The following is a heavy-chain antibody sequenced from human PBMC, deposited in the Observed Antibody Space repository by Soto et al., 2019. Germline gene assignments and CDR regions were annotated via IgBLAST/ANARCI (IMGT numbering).Heavy chain of an antibody. D-gene: IGHD3-10*01. CDR2: INHSGST. CDR3: ARAWHYYGSRSYYKGWDYGMDV. J-gene: IGHJ6*02. CDR1: GGSFSGYY. Sequence: SETLSLTCAVYGGSFSGYYWSWIRQPPGKGLEWIGEINHSGSTNYNPSLKSRVTISVDTSKNQFSLKLSSVTAADTAVYYCARAWHYYGSRSYYKGWDYGMDVWGQGTTVTVSS. V-gene: IGHV4-34*01.